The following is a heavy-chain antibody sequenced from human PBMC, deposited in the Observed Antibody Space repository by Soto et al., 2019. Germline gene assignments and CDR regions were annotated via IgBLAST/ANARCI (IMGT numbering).Heavy chain of an antibody. V-gene: IGHV3-23*01. CDR2: ISGSGGST. D-gene: IGHD1-26*01. J-gene: IGHJ6*02. Sequence: EVQLLESGGGLVQPGGSLRLSCAASGFTFSSYAMSWVRQAPGKGLEWVSAISGSGGSTYYADSVKGRFTISRDNSKNTLYLQMNSLRAEDTAVYYCAKDLPPGGRYYCGMDVWGQGTTVTVSS. CDR1: GFTFSSYA. CDR3: AKDLPPGGRYYCGMDV.